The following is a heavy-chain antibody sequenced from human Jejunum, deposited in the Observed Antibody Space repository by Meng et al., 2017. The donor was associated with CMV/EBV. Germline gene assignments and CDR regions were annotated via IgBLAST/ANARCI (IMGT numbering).Heavy chain of an antibody. CDR2: ISPYNGNT. CDR1: GYTFTSYG. CDR3: ARGVVTMIRYYFDY. V-gene: IGHV1-18*01. D-gene: IGHD3-22*01. J-gene: IGHJ4*02. Sequence: GYTFTSYGSSWVRQAPGQGLEWMGWISPYNGNTHYVKKIKGRVTMTTDTSTSTAYMELRSLRSDDTAVYYCARGVVTMIRYYFDYWGQGTLVTVSS.